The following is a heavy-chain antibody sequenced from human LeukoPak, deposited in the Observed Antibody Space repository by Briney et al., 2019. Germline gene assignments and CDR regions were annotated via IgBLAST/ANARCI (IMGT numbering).Heavy chain of an antibody. CDR3: ARPPRGRGTPPKIDY. CDR2: ISYDGSNK. CDR1: GFTFSSNA. D-gene: IGHD3-10*01. J-gene: IGHJ4*02. Sequence: PGRSLRLSCAASGFTFSSNAMHWVRQAPGKGLEWVAVISYDGSNKYYADSVKGRFTISRDNSKNTLYLQMNSLRAEDTAVYYCARPPRGRGTPPKIDYWGQGTLVTVSS. V-gene: IGHV3-30-3*01.